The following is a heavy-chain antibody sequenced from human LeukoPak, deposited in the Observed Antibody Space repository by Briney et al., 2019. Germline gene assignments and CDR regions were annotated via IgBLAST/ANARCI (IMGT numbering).Heavy chain of an antibody. Sequence: PSETLSLTCTVSGGSISSDYWSWIRQPPGKGLEWIGYIYYSGSTNYNLSLKSRVTISLDRSKNQFSLKLTSVTAADTAVYYCARDDSSSSYWGQGTLVTVSS. CDR1: GGSISSDY. CDR3: ARDDSSSSY. V-gene: IGHV4-59*01. J-gene: IGHJ4*02. D-gene: IGHD6-6*01. CDR2: IYYSGST.